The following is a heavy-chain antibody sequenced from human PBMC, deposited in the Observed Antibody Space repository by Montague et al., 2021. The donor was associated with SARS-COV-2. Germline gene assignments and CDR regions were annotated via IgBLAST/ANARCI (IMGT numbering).Heavy chain of an antibody. Sequence: TLSLTCTVSGGSISSGGYYWSWIRQHSGRGLEWIGYIHYSGGTYYNPSLKIRVTISVGTSKNQLSLRLSAVTAADTAVYYCARQPTLEYCGGDCYLDAFDIWGQGTLVTVSS. V-gene: IGHV4-31*03. CDR2: IHYSGGT. CDR3: ARQPTLEYCGGDCYLDAFDI. J-gene: IGHJ3*02. D-gene: IGHD2-21*02. CDR1: GGSISSGGYY.